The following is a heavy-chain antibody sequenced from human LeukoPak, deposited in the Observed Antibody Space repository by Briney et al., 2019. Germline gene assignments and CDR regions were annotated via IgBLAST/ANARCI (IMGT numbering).Heavy chain of an antibody. Sequence: GGSLRLSCAASGFTFSDYYMSWIRQAPGKGLEWLSYIRGSGSTIYCADSVKGRFTISRDNAKNSLYLQMNSLRAEDTSVYYCAREGVVVVTAIIPNWFDPWGQGTLVTVSS. D-gene: IGHD2-21*02. CDR3: AREGVVVVTAIIPNWFDP. J-gene: IGHJ5*02. CDR1: GFTFSDYY. V-gene: IGHV3-11*04. CDR2: IRGSGSTI.